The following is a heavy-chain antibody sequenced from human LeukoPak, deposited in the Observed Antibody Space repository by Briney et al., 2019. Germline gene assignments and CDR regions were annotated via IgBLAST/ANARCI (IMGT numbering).Heavy chain of an antibody. CDR3: ARDVFIGGYSYGYGGFDY. CDR2: IKQDGSEK. CDR1: GFTFSSYW. D-gene: IGHD5-18*01. Sequence: GGSLRLSCAASGFTFSSYWMSWVRQAPGKGLEWVANIKQDGSEKYYVASVKGRFTISRDNAKNSLYLQMNSLRAEDTAVYYCARDVFIGGYSYGYGGFDYWGQGTLVTVSS. V-gene: IGHV3-7*01. J-gene: IGHJ4*02.